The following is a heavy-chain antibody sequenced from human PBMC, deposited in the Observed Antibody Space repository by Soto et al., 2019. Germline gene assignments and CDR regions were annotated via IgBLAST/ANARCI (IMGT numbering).Heavy chain of an antibody. Sequence: QVQLQESGPGLVKPSETLSLTCTVSGGSISSYYWSWIRQPPGKGLEWIGYIYYSGSTNYNPSLKSRVNISVDTSKNQFVLKQRYVAAQDTTVDYRARGSRGKDDTYYYYCYMDVGGKGTTVTVAS. CDR1: GGSISSYY. J-gene: IGHJ6*03. CDR2: IYYSGST. V-gene: IGHV4-59*12. CDR3: ARGSRGKDDTYYYYCYMDV. D-gene: IGHD3-16*01.